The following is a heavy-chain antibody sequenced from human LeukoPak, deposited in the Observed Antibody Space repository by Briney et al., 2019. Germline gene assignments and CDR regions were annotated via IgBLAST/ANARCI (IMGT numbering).Heavy chain of an antibody. CDR3: VRQDCSSGSCYLDY. D-gene: IGHD2-15*01. CDR1: RFIFSNYA. CDR2: ISYHGRDQ. V-gene: IGHV3-30*04. J-gene: IGHJ4*02. Sequence: PGGSLRLSCAASRFIFSNYAMHWVRQAPGKGLDWVAVISYHGRDQFYADSVKGRFTISRDSSKDTLYLQMNSLRTEDTAVYYCVRQDCSSGSCYLDYWGQGTLVTVSS.